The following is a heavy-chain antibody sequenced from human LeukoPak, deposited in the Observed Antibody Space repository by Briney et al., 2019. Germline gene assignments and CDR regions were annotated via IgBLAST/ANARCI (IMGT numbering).Heavy chain of an antibody. CDR2: FDPEDGET. CDR1: GYTLTELS. V-gene: IGHV1-24*01. Sequence: ASVKVSCKVSGYTLTELSMHWVRQAPGKGLEWMGGFDPEDGETIYAQKFQGRVTMTEDTSTDTAYTELSSLRSEDTAVYYCARARITIFGVGHRPHYYMDVWGKGTTVTVSS. D-gene: IGHD3-3*01. J-gene: IGHJ6*03. CDR3: ARARITIFGVGHRPHYYMDV.